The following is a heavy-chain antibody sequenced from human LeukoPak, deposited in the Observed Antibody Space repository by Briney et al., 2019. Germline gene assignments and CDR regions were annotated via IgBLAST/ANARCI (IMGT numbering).Heavy chain of an antibody. D-gene: IGHD2-2*01. V-gene: IGHV1-3*01. CDR3: ARGYLGVVPAAHPDF. CDR2: ISVGDGNT. J-gene: IGHJ4*02. Sequence: ASVTVSFKASGYTFTTYAMHWARQAPGQRLEWMGWISVGDGNTKYSQKFQGRVTITRETSASTAYMELTSLISEDTAVYYCARGYLGVVPAAHPDFWGQGTLVTVSS. CDR1: GYTFTTYA.